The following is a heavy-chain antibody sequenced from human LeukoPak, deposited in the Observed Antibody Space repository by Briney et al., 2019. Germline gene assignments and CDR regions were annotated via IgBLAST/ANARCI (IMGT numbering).Heavy chain of an antibody. CDR1: GFTFSSYS. CDR2: ISSSSSTI. J-gene: IGHJ4*02. Sequence: GGSLRLSCAASGFTFSSYSMNWVRQAPGKGLEWVSYISSSSSTIYYADSVKGRFTISRDNAKNSLYLQMNSLRAEDTAVHYCARYHFYSNPRVNWGQGTLVTVSS. CDR3: ARYHFYSNPRVN. D-gene: IGHD4-11*01. V-gene: IGHV3-48*01.